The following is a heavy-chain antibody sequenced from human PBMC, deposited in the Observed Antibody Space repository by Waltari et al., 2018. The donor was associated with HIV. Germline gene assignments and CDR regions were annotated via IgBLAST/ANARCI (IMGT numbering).Heavy chain of an antibody. CDR2: IDYSGGP. V-gene: IGHV4-39*07. J-gene: IGHJ5*02. CDR3: ARDQGALLWFGGGWFDP. CDR1: GGSISSSSYY. Sequence: QLQLQESGPGLVKPSETLSLTCTVSGGSISSSSYYWGWIRQPPGRGLEWIGSIDYSGGPNDSPSLKSRVTISVATSKNQFSLKLSSVTAADTAGYYCARDQGALLWFGGGWFDPWGQGTLVTVSS. D-gene: IGHD3-10*01.